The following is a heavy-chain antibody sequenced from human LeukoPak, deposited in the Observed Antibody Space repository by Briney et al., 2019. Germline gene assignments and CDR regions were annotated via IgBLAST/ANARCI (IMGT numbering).Heavy chain of an antibody. CDR3: ARGDGDSDSNGVLMGWFDP. CDR1: GYTFTSYG. CDR2: ISAYNGNT. D-gene: IGHD3-22*01. V-gene: IGHV1-18*01. J-gene: IGHJ5*02. Sequence: ASVKVSCKVSGYTFTSYGISWVRQAPGQGLEWMGWISAYNGNTNYAQKLQGRVTMTTDTSTSTAYMELRSLRSDDTAVYYCARGDGDSDSNGVLMGWFDPWGQGTLVTVS.